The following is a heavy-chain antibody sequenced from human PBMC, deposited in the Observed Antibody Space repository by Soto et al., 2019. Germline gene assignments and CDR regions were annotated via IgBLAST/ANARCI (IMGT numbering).Heavy chain of an antibody. CDR2: IYHSGST. CDR1: GGSISSSNW. D-gene: IGHD6-13*01. J-gene: IGHJ4*02. CDR3: AREGPAAGRGLVKDY. Sequence: SETLSLTCAVSGGSISSSNWWSWVRQPPGKGLEWIGEIYHSGSTNYNPSLKSRVTISVDKSKNQFSLKLSSVTAADTAVYYCAREGPAAGRGLVKDYWGQGTLVTVSS. V-gene: IGHV4-4*02.